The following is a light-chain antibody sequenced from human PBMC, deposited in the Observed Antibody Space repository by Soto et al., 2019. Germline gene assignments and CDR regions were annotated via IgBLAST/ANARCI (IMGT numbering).Light chain of an antibody. Sequence: EIVLTQSPGTLSLSPGERATLSCRASQSVRSNSLAWYQQKPGQAPRLLIYGASTRATGIPDRFSGSRSGTDFTLTITRLEPEDFAVFYCQQYGRSPPTFGGGTNMEIK. J-gene: IGKJ4*01. CDR3: QQYGRSPPT. CDR1: QSVRSNS. CDR2: GAS. V-gene: IGKV3-20*01.